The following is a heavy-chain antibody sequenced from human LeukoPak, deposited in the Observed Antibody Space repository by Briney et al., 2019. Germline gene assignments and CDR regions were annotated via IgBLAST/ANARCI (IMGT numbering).Heavy chain of an antibody. J-gene: IGHJ4*02. D-gene: IGHD2-2*02. CDR3: ANAGFCSSTTCYNPFDH. CDR1: GFTFSSYA. V-gene: IGHV3-23*01. Sequence: GGSLRLSCAASGFTFSSYAMSWVRQAPGKGLEWVSGITDSGFTTFYANSVKGRFTISRDNSKHTLYLQMNSLRAEDTAVYYCANAGFCSSTTCYNPFDHWGQGTLVTVSS. CDR2: ITDSGFTT.